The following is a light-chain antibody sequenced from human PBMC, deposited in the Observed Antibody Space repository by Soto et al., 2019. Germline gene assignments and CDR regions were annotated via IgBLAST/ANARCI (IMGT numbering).Light chain of an antibody. J-gene: IGKJ4*02. V-gene: IGKV3-15*01. CDR3: QQYNTWPRT. CDR2: DVS. CDR1: QSISSV. Sequence: EVLLTQSPSTLSASPGEIATISFLASQSISSVLAWYQQKPGQAPRFLIYDVSTWASGIPSRFTGSGSGTEFTLTISSLQSEDFAVYYCQQYNTWPRTFGGGTKVDIK.